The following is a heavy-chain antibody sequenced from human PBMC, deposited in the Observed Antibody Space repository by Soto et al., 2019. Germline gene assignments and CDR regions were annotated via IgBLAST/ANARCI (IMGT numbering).Heavy chain of an antibody. V-gene: IGHV3-53*01. D-gene: IGHD6-19*01. Sequence: PVGSLRLSCAASGLTVSSNYMNWVRQAPGKGLEWVSLIYTGGGTYYADSVKGRFTVSRDNSKNTLYLQMNSLRAEDTAVYYCARMGQWRVPGDYYYGMDVWGQGTSVTVSS. CDR1: GLTVSSNY. CDR2: IYTGGGT. CDR3: ARMGQWRVPGDYYYGMDV. J-gene: IGHJ6*02.